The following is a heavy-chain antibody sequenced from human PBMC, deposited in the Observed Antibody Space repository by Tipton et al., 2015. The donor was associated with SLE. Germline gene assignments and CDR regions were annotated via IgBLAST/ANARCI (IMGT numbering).Heavy chain of an antibody. D-gene: IGHD6-19*01. J-gene: IGHJ3*02. CDR2: ISYSGST. Sequence: TLSLTCTVSGDFISSSRYSWGWIRQPPGKGLEWIGSISYSGSTYYYPSLKSRVTISVDTSKNQLSLNLNPVTAADTATYYCARVRGGWANDASDIWGQGTMVTVSS. CDR3: ARVRGGWANDASDI. CDR1: GDFISSSRYS. V-gene: IGHV4-39*07.